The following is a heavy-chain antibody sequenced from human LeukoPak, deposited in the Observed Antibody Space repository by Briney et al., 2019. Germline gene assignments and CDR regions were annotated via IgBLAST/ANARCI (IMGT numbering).Heavy chain of an antibody. Sequence: PGGSLRLSCAASGFTFSSYAMHWVRQAPGKGLEWVAVISYDGSNKYYADSVKGRFTISRDNSKNTLYLQMNSLRAEDTAVYYCARGVGIAVAGTDFDYWGQGTLVTVSS. CDR1: GFTFSSYA. J-gene: IGHJ4*02. D-gene: IGHD6-19*01. V-gene: IGHV3-30*04. CDR2: ISYDGSNK. CDR3: ARGVGIAVAGTDFDY.